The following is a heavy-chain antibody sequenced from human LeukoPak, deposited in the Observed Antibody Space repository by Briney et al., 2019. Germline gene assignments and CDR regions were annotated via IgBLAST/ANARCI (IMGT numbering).Heavy chain of an antibody. CDR1: GFSFSGYS. Sequence: GSLRLSCTASGFSFSGYSMNWVRQAPGKGLEWVSSISGRSRHVYYAGSVKGRFTISRDNAWNSLYLQMNSLRAEDMAVYFCVRDLLGSGSTTAYLHHWGQGTLVTVSS. CDR2: ISGRSRHV. V-gene: IGHV3-21*01. CDR3: VRDLLGSGSTTAYLHH. D-gene: IGHD1-1*01. J-gene: IGHJ1*01.